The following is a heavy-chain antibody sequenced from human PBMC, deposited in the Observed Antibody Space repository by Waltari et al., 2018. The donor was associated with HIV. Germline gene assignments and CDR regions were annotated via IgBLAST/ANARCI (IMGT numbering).Heavy chain of an antibody. CDR2: INPNSGDT. CDR3: ARDRGWGEPNWYFDL. D-gene: IGHD3-16*01. V-gene: IGHV1-2*02. Sequence: QVQLVQSGAEVKKPGASVKVSCKASEYIFIGYYIHWVRQAPGQGPEWVGWINPNSGDTNYARRFQGRVTMTRDTSITTAYMELRRLTSDDTAFYYCARDRGWGEPNWYFDLWGRGTLVTVSS. J-gene: IGHJ2*01. CDR1: EYIFIGYY.